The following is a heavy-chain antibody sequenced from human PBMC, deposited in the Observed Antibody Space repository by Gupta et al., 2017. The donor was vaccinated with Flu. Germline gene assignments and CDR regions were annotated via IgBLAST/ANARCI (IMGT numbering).Heavy chain of an antibody. CDR3: ARDRETSGPGTFDY. V-gene: IGHV4-61*02. Sequence: QVQLQESGPGLVKPSQTLSLTCTVSGGSISSGSFYWTWIRQPAGKGLEWIGRIYSSGSTNYNPSLQSRVIISVDTSKNQFSLKLSSVTAADTAIYYCARDRETSGPGTFDYWGQGTLVTVSS. CDR1: GGSISSGSFY. J-gene: IGHJ4*02. CDR2: IYSSGST. D-gene: IGHD1-26*01.